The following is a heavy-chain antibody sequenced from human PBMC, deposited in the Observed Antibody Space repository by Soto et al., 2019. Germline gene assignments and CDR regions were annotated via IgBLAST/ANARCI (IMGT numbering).Heavy chain of an antibody. CDR1: GFRFDDFA. Sequence: EIQLAESGGGLVQPGRSLRLSCEGSGFRFDDFAMHWVRQTPGKGLEWVSGISWNSGTVAYADSVKGRFNISRDNAKNYLHLQMNSLRAEDTALSYCAKDRRPIAVAGAIDNWGQGTMVTVSS. CDR2: ISWNSGTV. CDR3: AKDRRPIAVAGAIDN. D-gene: IGHD6-19*01. J-gene: IGHJ3*02. V-gene: IGHV3-9*01.